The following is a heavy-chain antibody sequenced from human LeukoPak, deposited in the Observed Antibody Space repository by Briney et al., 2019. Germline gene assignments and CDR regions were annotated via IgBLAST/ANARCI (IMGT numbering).Heavy chain of an antibody. V-gene: IGHV3-30*18. CDR2: ISNDGRHQ. D-gene: IGHD6-19*01. CDR3: AKDRGTGWYYFDS. Sequence: GGSLRLSCAVSGFALRTFGMHWVRQAPGKGLEWVAVISNDGRHQFYADSVKGRFSISRDNAKNTLYLQMDSLRREDTALYYCAKDRGTGWYYFDSWGQGILVTVSS. J-gene: IGHJ4*02. CDR1: GFALRTFG.